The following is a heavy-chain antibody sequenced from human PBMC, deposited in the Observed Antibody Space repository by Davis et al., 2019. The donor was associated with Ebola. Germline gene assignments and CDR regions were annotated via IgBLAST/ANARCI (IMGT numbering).Heavy chain of an antibody. J-gene: IGHJ4*02. V-gene: IGHV3-11*04. D-gene: IGHD3-22*01. CDR1: GFTFSDYY. CDR3: ARGYSDSSAYSDY. CDR2: ISGSATAV. Sequence: GESLKISCAGSGFTFSDYYMSWIRQAPGKGLEWLSFISGSATAVSYADSVRGRFTISRDNAKSSLYLQMNSLRAEDTAVYYCARGYSDSSAYSDYWGQGTLVTVSS.